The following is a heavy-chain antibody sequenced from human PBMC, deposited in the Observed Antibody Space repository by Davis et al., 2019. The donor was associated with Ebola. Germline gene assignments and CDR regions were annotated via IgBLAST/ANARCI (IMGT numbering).Heavy chain of an antibody. D-gene: IGHD2-15*01. CDR1: GFTFSSYW. Sequence: HTGGSLRLSCAASGFTFSSYWMHWVRQAPGKGLVWVSRINSDGSSTSYADSVKGRFTISRDNAKNTLYLQMNSLRAEDTAVYYCARGTCSGGSCYSAYYYGMDVWGQGTTVTVSS. CDR3: ARGTCSGGSCYSAYYYGMDV. CDR2: INSDGSST. V-gene: IGHV3-74*01. J-gene: IGHJ6*02.